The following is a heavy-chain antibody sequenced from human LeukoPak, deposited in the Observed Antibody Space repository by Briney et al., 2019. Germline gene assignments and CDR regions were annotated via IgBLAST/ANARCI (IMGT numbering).Heavy chain of an antibody. Sequence: GGSLRLSCAASGFTFSSYEMNWVRQAPGKGLEWVSYISSSGSTIYYADSVKGRFTISRDNAKNSLYLQMNSLRAEDTAVYYCARDVYDSSRGYYDAFDIWGQGTMVTVSS. CDR2: ISSSGSTI. CDR1: GFTFSSYE. J-gene: IGHJ3*02. V-gene: IGHV3-48*03. D-gene: IGHD3-22*01. CDR3: ARDVYDSSRGYYDAFDI.